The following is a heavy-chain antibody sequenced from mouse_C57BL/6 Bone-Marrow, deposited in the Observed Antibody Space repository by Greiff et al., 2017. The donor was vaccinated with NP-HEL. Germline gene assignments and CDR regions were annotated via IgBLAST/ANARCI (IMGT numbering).Heavy chain of an antibody. Sequence: ESGPGLVKPSQSLSLTCSVTGYSITSGYYWNWIRQFPGNKLEWMGYISYDGSNNYNPSLKNRISITRDTSKNQFFLKLNSVTTEDTATYYCARERGAYWGQGTLVTVSA. CDR3: ARERGAY. CDR2: ISYDGSN. CDR1: GYSITSGYY. V-gene: IGHV3-6*01. J-gene: IGHJ3*01.